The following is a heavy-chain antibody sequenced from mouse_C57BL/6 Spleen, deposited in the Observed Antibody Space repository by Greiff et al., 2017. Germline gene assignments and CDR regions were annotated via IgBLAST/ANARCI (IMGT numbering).Heavy chain of an antibody. D-gene: IGHD1-1*01. J-gene: IGHJ4*01. CDR3: AREGTTVVGRGAMDY. Sequence: EVKVEESGEGLVKPGGSLKLSCAASGFTFSSYAMSWVRQTPEKRLEWVAYISSGGDYISYADTVKGRFTISRDNARNTLYLQMSSLKSEATAMYYCAREGTTVVGRGAMDYSGQGTSVTVSS. CDR1: GFTFSSYA. V-gene: IGHV5S21*01. CDR2: ISSGGDYI.